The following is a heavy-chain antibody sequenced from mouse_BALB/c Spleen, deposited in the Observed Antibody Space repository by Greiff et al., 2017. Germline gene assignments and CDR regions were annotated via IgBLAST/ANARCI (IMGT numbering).Heavy chain of an antibody. V-gene: IGHV7-3*02. J-gene: IGHJ2*01. CDR1: GFTFTDYY. CDR2: IRNKANGYTT. Sequence: VKLVESGGGLVQPGGSLRLSCATSGFTFTDYYMSWVRQPPGKALEWLGFIRNKANGYTTEYSASVKGRFTISRDNSQSILYLQMNTLRAEDSATYNCARDSITTPLYFDYWGQGTTLTVSS. D-gene: IGHD1-1*01. CDR3: ARDSITTPLYFDY.